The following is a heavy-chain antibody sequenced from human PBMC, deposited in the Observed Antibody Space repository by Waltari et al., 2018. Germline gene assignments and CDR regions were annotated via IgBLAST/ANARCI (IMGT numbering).Heavy chain of an antibody. J-gene: IGHJ4*02. V-gene: IGHV1-69*13. CDR1: GGTFSSYA. D-gene: IGHD1-26*01. CDR2: IIPIFGTA. CDR3: ARSTLLVGATDYFDY. Sequence: QVQLVQSGAEVKKPGSSVKVSCKASGGTFSSYAISWVRQAPGQGLEWMGGIIPIFGTANYAQKVQGRVTITADESTSTAYMELSSLRSEDTAVYYCARSTLLVGATDYFDYWGQGTLVTVSS.